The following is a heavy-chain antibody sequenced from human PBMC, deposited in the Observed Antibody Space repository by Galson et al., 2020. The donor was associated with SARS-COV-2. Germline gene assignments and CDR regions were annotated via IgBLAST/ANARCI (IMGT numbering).Heavy chain of an antibody. V-gene: IGHV1-18*04. Sequence: ASVKVSCKASGYTFTSYGISWVRQAPGQGLEWMGWISAYNGNTNYAQKLQGRVTMTTDTSTSTAYMELRSLRSDDTAVYYCARSTVWFGELLFSSDALDIWGQGTMVTVSS. CDR2: ISAYNGNT. CDR3: ARSTVWFGELLFSSDALDI. CDR1: GYTFTSYG. D-gene: IGHD3-10*01. J-gene: IGHJ3*02.